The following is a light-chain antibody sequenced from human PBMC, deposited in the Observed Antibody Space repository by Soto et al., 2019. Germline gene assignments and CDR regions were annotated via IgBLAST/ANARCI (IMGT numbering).Light chain of an antibody. Sequence: DIVLTQSPATLSLSPGERATLSCRASQSVTNYLVWYQQKPGQAPRLLIHGASNRATGIPARFSGSGSGTDFTLTISSLEPEDFAVYYFQHRYNWPRTFGQGTQVEIK. CDR2: GAS. CDR3: QHRYNWPRT. J-gene: IGKJ1*01. V-gene: IGKV3-11*01. CDR1: QSVTNY.